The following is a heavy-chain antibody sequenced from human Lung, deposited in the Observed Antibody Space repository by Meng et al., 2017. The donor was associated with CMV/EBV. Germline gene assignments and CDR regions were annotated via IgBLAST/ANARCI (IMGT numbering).Heavy chain of an antibody. D-gene: IGHD7-27*01. J-gene: IGHJ4*02. CDR2: IHPRRGNT. Sequence: ASXXVSCKASGYTFTAHYFHWVRQAPGQGLEWMGWIHPRRGNTNYAQQFQGRVTLTRDTSINTGYMELTRLTPDDTAVYYCARDNNWGPDYWGQGKLVTVSS. CDR3: ARDNNWGPDY. CDR1: GYTFTAHY. V-gene: IGHV1-2*02.